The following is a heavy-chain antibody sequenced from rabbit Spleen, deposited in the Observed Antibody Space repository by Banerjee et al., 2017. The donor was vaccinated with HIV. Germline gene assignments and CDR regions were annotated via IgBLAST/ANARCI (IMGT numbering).Heavy chain of an antibody. CDR3: ARGSPTWLDI. Sequence: QQQLEESGGGLVKPGGTLTLTCTVSGFSFSGSAWICWVRQAPGKGLEYIGLISTTDVAYYSSWAKGRFTISKSSSTTVDLQMTSLTAADTATYFCARGSPTWLDIWGPGTLVTVS. V-gene: IGHV1S45*01. CDR2: ISTTDVA. J-gene: IGHJ3*01. CDR1: GFSFSGSAW.